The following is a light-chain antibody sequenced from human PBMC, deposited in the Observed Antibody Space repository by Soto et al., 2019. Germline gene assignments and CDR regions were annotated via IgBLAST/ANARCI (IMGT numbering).Light chain of an antibody. V-gene: IGKV4-1*01. Sequence: DIVMTQSPDSLAVSLGERATINCKSSQSVLSSSNNKNYLAWYQQKPGQPPMLLILWASTRESGVADRFSGSGSGTDFTLTISSLQAEDVAVYYCHQYYGAPVTFGGGTKVEIK. CDR3: HQYYGAPVT. CDR1: QSVLSSSNNKNY. CDR2: WAS. J-gene: IGKJ4*01.